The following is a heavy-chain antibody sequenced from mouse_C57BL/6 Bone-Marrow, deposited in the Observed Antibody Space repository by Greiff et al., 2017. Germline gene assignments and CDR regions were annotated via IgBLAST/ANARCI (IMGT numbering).Heavy chain of an antibody. CDR2: IYPRSGNT. Sequence: VKLVESGAELARPGASVKLSCKASGYTFTSYGISWVKQRTGQGLEWIGEIYPRSGNTYYNEKFKGKATLTADKSSSTAYMELRSLTSEDSAVYFCARSGMGPLFDYWGQGTTLTVSS. V-gene: IGHV1-81*01. J-gene: IGHJ2*01. CDR3: ARSGMGPLFDY. CDR1: GYTFTSYG. D-gene: IGHD4-1*01.